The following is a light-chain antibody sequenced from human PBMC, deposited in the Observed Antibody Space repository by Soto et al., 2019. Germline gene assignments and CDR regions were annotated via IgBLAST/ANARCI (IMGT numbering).Light chain of an antibody. Sequence: ELVRKQSPDTLPASVGDRATXSCRASQSVSSNLAWYQQKPGQVHRLLIYRASRRATGIPDRSSGSGSGTEFTLTISSLQSEDFAVYYCQQYNKYPRSFSQNTKVDIK. V-gene: IGKV3-15*01. CDR1: QSVSSN. CDR3: QQYNKYPRS. CDR2: RAS. J-gene: IGKJ1*01.